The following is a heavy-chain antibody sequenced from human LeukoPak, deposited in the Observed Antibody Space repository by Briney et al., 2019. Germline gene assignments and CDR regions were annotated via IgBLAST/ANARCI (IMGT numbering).Heavy chain of an antibody. CDR1: GFTFSSYA. CDR3: AKDRRPWYNWNLYFDY. CDR2: ISGSGGST. D-gene: IGHD1-20*01. V-gene: IGHV3-23*01. Sequence: GGSLRLSCAASGFTFSSYAMSWVRQAPGRGLEWVSAISGSGGSTYYADSATSPLTISRANSKNPLYLQMNSLRAEDTAVYYCAKDRRPWYNWNLYFDYWGQGTLVTASS. J-gene: IGHJ4*02.